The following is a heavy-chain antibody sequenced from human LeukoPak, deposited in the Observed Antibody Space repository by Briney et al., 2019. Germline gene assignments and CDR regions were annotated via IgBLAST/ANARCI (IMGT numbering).Heavy chain of an antibody. Sequence: ASVKVSCKASGYTFTDYYILWVRQAPGQGPEWMGWINPNSGGTNYAQNFKGRVTMTRDTSISTAYMELNSLTSDDTAVYYCARDLPKTGYVGALDIWGQGTMGTVSS. V-gene: IGHV1-2*02. CDR3: ARDLPKTGYVGALDI. D-gene: IGHD5-12*01. CDR2: INPNSGGT. J-gene: IGHJ3*02. CDR1: GYTFTDYY.